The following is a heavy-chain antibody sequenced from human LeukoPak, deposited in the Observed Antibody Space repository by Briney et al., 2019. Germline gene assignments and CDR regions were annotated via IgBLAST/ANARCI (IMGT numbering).Heavy chain of an antibody. CDR1: GFTFSSYS. CDR3: ARAPGLVYFDY. D-gene: IGHD3-16*01. CDR2: ISSSSSNI. J-gene: IGHJ4*02. V-gene: IGHV3-21*01. Sequence: GGSLRLSCAASGFTFSSYSMNWVRQAPGKGLEWVSSISSSSSNIYYADSVKGRFTISRDNAKNSLYLQMNSLRAEDTAVYYCARAPGLVYFDYWGQGTLVTVSS.